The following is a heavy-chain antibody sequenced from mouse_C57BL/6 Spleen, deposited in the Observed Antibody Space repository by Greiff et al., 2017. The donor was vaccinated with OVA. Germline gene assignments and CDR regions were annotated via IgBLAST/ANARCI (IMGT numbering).Heavy chain of an antibody. J-gene: IGHJ1*03. CDR2: IDPSDSET. Sequence: QVQLQQSGAELVRPGSSVKLSCKASGYTFTSYWMHWVKQRPIQGLEWIGNIDPSDSETHYNQKFKDKATLTVDKSSSTAYMQLSSLTSEDSAVYYCARGVKGYFDVWGTGTTVTVSS. CDR3: ARGVKGYFDV. CDR1: GYTFTSYW. V-gene: IGHV1-52*01.